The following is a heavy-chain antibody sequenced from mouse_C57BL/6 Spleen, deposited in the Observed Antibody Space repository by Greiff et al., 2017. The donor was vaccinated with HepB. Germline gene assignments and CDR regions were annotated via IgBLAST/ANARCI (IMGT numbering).Heavy chain of an antibody. CDR1: GYTFTDYY. V-gene: IGHV1-26*01. J-gene: IGHJ3*01. CDR2: INPNNGGT. D-gene: IGHD2-4*01. CDR3: ARGSFYYDYDVAWFAY. Sequence: EVQLQQSGPELVKPGASVKISCKASGYTFTDYYMNWVKQSHGKSLEWIGDINPNNGGTSYNQKFKGKATLTVDKSSSTAYMELRSLTSEDSAVYYCARGSFYYDYDVAWFAYWGQGTLVTVSA.